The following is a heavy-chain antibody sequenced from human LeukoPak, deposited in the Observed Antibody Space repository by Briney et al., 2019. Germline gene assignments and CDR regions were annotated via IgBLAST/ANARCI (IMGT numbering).Heavy chain of an antibody. CDR3: ARDKYYYDSSGYYGTNGGFDY. J-gene: IGHJ4*02. CDR2: IKQDESEK. V-gene: IGHV3-7*01. D-gene: IGHD3-22*01. Sequence: GGALRLSCAASGFTFSIYWTSWVRQAPGKGVEWVAHIKQDESEKNYMDSVKGRFTISRDNAKNSLYLQMNSLRAEDTAVYYCARDKYYYDSSGYYGTNGGFDYWGQGTLVTVSS. CDR1: GFTFSIYW.